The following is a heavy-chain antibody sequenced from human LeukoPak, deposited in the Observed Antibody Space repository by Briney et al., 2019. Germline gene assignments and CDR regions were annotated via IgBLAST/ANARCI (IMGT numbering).Heavy chain of an antibody. J-gene: IGHJ4*02. CDR1: GFTFSSYA. CDR3: APKTTGDYFDY. D-gene: IGHD1-14*01. Sequence: GGSLRLPCAASGFTFSSYAMSWVRQAPGKGLEWVSAISGSGGSTYYADSVKGRFTISRDNSKNTLYLQMNSLRAEDTAVYYCAPKTTGDYFDYWGQGTLVTVSS. V-gene: IGHV3-23*01. CDR2: ISGSGGST.